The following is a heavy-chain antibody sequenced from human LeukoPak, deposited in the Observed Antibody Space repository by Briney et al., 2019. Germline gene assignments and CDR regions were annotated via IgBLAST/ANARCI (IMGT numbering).Heavy chain of an antibody. V-gene: IGHV3-7*01. Sequence: GGSLRLSCAASGFTFSSYWMSWVRQAPGKGLEWVANIKQDGSEKYYVDPVKGRFTISRDNAKNSLYLQMNSLRAEDTAVYYCARTYGDYVDYYYGMDVWGQGTTVTVSS. CDR2: IKQDGSEK. D-gene: IGHD4-17*01. CDR1: GFTFSSYW. CDR3: ARTYGDYVDYYYGMDV. J-gene: IGHJ6*02.